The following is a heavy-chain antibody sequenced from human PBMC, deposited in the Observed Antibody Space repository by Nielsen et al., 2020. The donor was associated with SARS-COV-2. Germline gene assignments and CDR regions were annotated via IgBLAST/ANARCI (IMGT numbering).Heavy chain of an antibody. CDR3: ARESGIAVAGTYYGMDV. J-gene: IGHJ6*02. Sequence: SETLSLTCALSGDSVSSNSAAWNWIRQSPSRGLEWLGRTYYRSKWYNDYAVSVKSRITINPDTSKNQFSLQLNSVTPEDTAVYYCARESGIAVAGTYYGMDVWGQGTTVTVSS. V-gene: IGHV6-1*01. CDR2: TYYRSKWYN. CDR1: GDSVSSNSAA. D-gene: IGHD6-19*01.